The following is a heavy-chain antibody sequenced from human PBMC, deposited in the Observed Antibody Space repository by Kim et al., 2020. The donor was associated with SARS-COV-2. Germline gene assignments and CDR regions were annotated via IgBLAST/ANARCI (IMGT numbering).Heavy chain of an antibody. Sequence: GGSLRLSCAASGFTVSSNYMSWVRQAPGKGLEWVSVIYSGGSTYYADSVKGRFTISRDNSKNTLYLQMNSLRAEDTAVYYCARTTPIRAFDYWGQGTLVTVSS. CDR2: IYSGGST. J-gene: IGHJ4*02. CDR1: GFTVSSNY. V-gene: IGHV3-53*01. D-gene: IGHD1-1*01. CDR3: ARTTPIRAFDY.